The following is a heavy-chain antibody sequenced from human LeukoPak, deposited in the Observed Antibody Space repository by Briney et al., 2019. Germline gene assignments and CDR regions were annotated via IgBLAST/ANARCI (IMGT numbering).Heavy chain of an antibody. V-gene: IGHV1-18*01. CDR1: GHTANTYG. CDR3: ANVAKGRFFFYYMDV. Sequence: ASVKVSCKASGHTANTYGFSWIRQAPGQGLEWFGWIFSYTGQTKYADKFQGRVTMTTDTSKTIAYLDLRSLRSDDTAVYFCANVAKGRFFFYYMDVWGEGTTVTVS. CDR2: IFSYTGQT. D-gene: IGHD3-3*01. J-gene: IGHJ6*03.